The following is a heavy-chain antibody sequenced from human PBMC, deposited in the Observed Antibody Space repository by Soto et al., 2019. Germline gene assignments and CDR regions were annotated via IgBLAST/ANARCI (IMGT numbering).Heavy chain of an antibody. J-gene: IGHJ6*02. CDR2: IIPIFGTT. CDR3: AGGPKVVVVAAPGYYYYYGMDV. Sequence: VQLVQSGAEVKKPGSSVKVSCKASGGTFSSYGINWVRQAPGQGLEWMGGIIPIFGTTYYAQRFQDRVTITADESKSTAYMELSSLRSEDTAVYYCAGGPKVVVVAAPGYYYYYGMDVWGQGTTVTVSS. D-gene: IGHD2-15*01. V-gene: IGHV1-69*01. CDR1: GGTFSSYG.